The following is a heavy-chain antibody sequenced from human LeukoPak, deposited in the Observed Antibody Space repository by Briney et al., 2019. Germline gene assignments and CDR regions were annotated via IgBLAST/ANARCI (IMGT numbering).Heavy chain of an antibody. CDR2: IYYSGST. J-gene: IGHJ4*02. Sequence: SETLSLTCTVSGGSISGSNYYWGWIRQPPGKGLEWIGSIYYSGSTYYNPSLKSRVTISVDTSKNQFSLKLNSVTAADTAVYHCARESYSSAWFFNYWGQGTLVTVSS. V-gene: IGHV4-39*02. CDR1: GGSISGSNYY. CDR3: ARESYSSAWFFNY. D-gene: IGHD6-19*01.